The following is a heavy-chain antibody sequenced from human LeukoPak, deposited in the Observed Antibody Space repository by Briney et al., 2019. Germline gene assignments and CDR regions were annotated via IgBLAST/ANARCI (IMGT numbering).Heavy chain of an antibody. CDR1: GYTFTGYY. V-gene: IGHV1-2*02. D-gene: IGHD3-22*01. CDR2: INPNSGGT. J-gene: IGHJ3*02. Sequence: GASVKVSCKASGYTFTGYYMHWVRQAPGQGLEWVGWINPNSGGTNFAQKFQGRVTMTRDTSISTAYMDLSRLRSDDTAVYYCARDVDHYDSTAKGLVDIWGQGTMVTVSS. CDR3: ARDVDHYDSTAKGLVDI.